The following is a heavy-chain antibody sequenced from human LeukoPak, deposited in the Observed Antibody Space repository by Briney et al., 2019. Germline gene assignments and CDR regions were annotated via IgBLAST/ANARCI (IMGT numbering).Heavy chain of an antibody. Sequence: GGSLRLSCAASGFAFSSYNMNWVRQAPGKGLEWVSHISSSSTTIYHADSVKGRFTISRDNAKNSLYLQMNSLRAEDTAVYYCARASVQYYDSSGYPTPDYWGQGTMVTVSS. D-gene: IGHD3-22*01. CDR1: GFAFSSYN. J-gene: IGHJ4*02. V-gene: IGHV3-48*04. CDR3: ARASVQYYDSSGYPTPDY. CDR2: ISSSSTTI.